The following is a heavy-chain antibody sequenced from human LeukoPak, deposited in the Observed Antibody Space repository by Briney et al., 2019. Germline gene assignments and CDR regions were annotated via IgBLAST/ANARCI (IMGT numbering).Heavy chain of an antibody. CDR1: GGSISNKY. J-gene: IGHJ3*02. Sequence: SETLSLTCTVSGGSISNKYWSWIRQPAGKGLEWIGRIYSSGNTNYNPSLKSRVTLSVDTSKNQFSLKLNSVTAADTAVYYCAKSNGYGLIDIWGQGTMVTVSS. V-gene: IGHV4-4*07. D-gene: IGHD3-10*01. CDR2: IYSSGNT. CDR3: AKSNGYGLIDI.